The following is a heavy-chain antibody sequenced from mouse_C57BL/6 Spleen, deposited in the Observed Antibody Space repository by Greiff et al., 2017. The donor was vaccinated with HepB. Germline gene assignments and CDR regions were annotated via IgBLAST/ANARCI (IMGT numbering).Heavy chain of an antibody. V-gene: IGHV5-16*01. CDR2: INYDGSST. D-gene: IGHD3-3*01. Sequence: EVKLVESEGGLVQPGSSMKLSCTASGFTFSDYYMAWVRQVPEKGLEWVANINYDGSSTYYLDSLKSRFIISRDNAKNILYLQMSSLKSEDTATYYCARDEPGRYFDVWGTGTTVTVSS. CDR3: ARDEPGRYFDV. CDR1: GFTFSDYY. J-gene: IGHJ1*03.